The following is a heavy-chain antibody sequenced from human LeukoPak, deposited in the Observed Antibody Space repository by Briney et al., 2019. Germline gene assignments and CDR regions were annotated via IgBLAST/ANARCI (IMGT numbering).Heavy chain of an antibody. Sequence: GASVKVSCKSSGYTFTSYYMHWVRQAPGQGLEWMGIINPSGGSTSYAQKFQGRVTMTRDTSTSTVYMELSSLRSEDTAVYYCASSSGWLPYYYYYYMDVWGKGTTVTVSS. CDR3: ASSSGWLPYYYYYYMDV. CDR1: GYTFTSYY. D-gene: IGHD6-19*01. CDR2: INPSGGST. V-gene: IGHV1-46*01. J-gene: IGHJ6*03.